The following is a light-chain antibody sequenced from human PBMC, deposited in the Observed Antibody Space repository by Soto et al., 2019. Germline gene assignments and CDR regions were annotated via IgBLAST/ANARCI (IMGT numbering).Light chain of an antibody. CDR1: QSVSSN. CDR2: GAS. J-gene: IGKJ4*01. Sequence: EIVMTQSPATLSVSPGERATLSCRASQSVSSNLAWYQQKPGQAPRLLIYGASTRATGIPARFSGSASGTEFTLTISSLQSEYFAVYYCQQYNNWPPLTFGGGTKVEIK. V-gene: IGKV3D-15*01. CDR3: QQYNNWPPLT.